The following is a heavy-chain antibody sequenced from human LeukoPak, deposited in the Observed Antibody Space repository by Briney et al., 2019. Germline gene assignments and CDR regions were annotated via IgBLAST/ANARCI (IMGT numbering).Heavy chain of an antibody. CDR3: ARGVKWEYYVDY. CDR2: ISSSGSTI. J-gene: IGHJ4*02. V-gene: IGHV3-48*03. D-gene: IGHD1-26*01. CDR1: GFTFSSYE. Sequence: GGSLRLSCAASGFTFSSYEMNWVRQAPGKGLEWVSYISSSGSTIYYADSVKGRFTISRDIAKNSLYLQMNSLRAEDTAVYYCARGVKWEYYVDYWGQGTLVTVSS.